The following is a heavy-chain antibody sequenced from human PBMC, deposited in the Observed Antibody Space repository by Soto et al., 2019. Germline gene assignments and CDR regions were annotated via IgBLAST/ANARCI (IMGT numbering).Heavy chain of an antibody. V-gene: IGHV1-69*06. J-gene: IGHJ5*01. Sequence: ASVTVSCKAFGGTFSSYAICWVRQAPGQGLEWMGGIIPMFDSTNYAQKFRGRVTMTADTSTSSAYLEVRSLRSDDTAVYYCARSGSSWNLRGFASWG. CDR2: IIPMFDST. D-gene: IGHD6-13*01. CDR1: GGTFSSYA. CDR3: ARSGSSWNLRGFAS.